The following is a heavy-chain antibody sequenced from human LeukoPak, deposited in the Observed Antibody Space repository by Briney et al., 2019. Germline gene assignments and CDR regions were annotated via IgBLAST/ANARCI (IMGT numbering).Heavy chain of an antibody. CDR3: ATEGAETGTTSYYYYYGMDV. V-gene: IGHV1-24*01. D-gene: IGHD1-7*01. J-gene: IGHJ6*02. Sequence: GASVRVSCKVSGYTLTELSMHWVRQAPGKGLEWMGGFDPEDGETIYAQKFQGRVTMTEDTSTETAYMELSSLRSEDTAVYYCATEGAETGTTSYYYYYGMDVWGQGTTVTVSS. CDR2: FDPEDGET. CDR1: GYTLTELS.